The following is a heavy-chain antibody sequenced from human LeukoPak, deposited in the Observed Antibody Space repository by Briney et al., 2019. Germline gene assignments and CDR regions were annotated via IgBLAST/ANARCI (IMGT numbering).Heavy chain of an antibody. D-gene: IGHD3/OR15-3a*01. V-gene: IGHV4-4*07. CDR2: VYSSEYT. J-gene: IGHJ5*02. CDR3: ARLEGTSWTGFWLDP. Sequence: PSETLSLTCTVSGGSIWSYYWSWIRQPAGKKLERIGRVYSSEYTNYNPSLTGRVTMSVDTSKNQFSLELTSVTAADTAVYYCARLEGTSWTGFWLDPWGQGTLVTVSS. CDR1: GGSIWSYY.